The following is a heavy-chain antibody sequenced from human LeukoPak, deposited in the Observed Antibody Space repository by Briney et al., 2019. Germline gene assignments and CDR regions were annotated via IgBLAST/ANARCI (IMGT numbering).Heavy chain of an antibody. CDR2: INPNSGGT. J-gene: IGHJ3*02. Sequence: ASVNVSFKASGYTFTVYYMHWVRQAPGQGLEWMGRINPNSGGTNYAQKFQGRVTMTRDTSISTAYMELSRLRSDDTAVYYCARSWANCSGGSCYSLVRAFDIWGQGTMVTVSS. D-gene: IGHD2-15*01. CDR1: GYTFTVYY. V-gene: IGHV1-2*06. CDR3: ARSWANCSGGSCYSLVRAFDI.